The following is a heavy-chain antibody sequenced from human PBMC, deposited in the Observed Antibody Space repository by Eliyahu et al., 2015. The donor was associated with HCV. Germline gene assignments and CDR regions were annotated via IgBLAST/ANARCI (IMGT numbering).Heavy chain of an antibody. CDR2: LSGSGDRT. CDR1: GXTFXSYA. Sequence: EVQLLESGGGLVQPGGXLRLSCAASGXTFXSYALGWVRQAXGKGLEWVSTLSGSGDRTYYADSVKGRFTISRDNSRTTLYLQMNSLRAEDTAVYYCAKGGLTVTTRPFDYWGQGTLVTVSS. J-gene: IGHJ4*02. CDR3: AKGGLTVTTRPFDY. D-gene: IGHD4-17*01. V-gene: IGHV3-23*01.